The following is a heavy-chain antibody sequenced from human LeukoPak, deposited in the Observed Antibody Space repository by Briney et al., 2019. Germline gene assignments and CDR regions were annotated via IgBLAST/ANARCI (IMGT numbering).Heavy chain of an antibody. V-gene: IGHV4-59*01. Sequence: PSQTLSLTCTVSGGSISSYYWSWIRQPPGKGLEWIGYIYYSGSTNYNPSLKSRVTISVDTSKNQFSLKLSSVTAADTAVYYCARASSSWFANWFDPWGQGTLVTVSS. J-gene: IGHJ5*02. CDR3: ARASSSWFANWFDP. D-gene: IGHD6-13*01. CDR1: GGSISSYY. CDR2: IYYSGST.